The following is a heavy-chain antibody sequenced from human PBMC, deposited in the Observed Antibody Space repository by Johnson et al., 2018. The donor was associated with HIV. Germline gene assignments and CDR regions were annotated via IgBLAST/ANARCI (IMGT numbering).Heavy chain of an antibody. CDR1: GFTVSSYY. D-gene: IGHD1/OR15-1a*01. J-gene: IGHJ3*02. V-gene: IGHV3-66*01. CDR3: AKENRARADFDAFDI. Sequence: VQLVESGGGLVQPGGSLRLSCAASGFTVSSYYMSWVRQAPGKGLEWVSVLFSGGTTYYADSVNGRFTISRDNSKNTLYLQMNSLRAEDTAVYYCAKENRARADFDAFDIWGQGTLVTVSS. CDR2: LFSGGTT.